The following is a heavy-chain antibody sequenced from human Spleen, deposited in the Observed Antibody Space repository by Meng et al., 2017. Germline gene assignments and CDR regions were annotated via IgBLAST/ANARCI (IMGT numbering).Heavy chain of an antibody. V-gene: IGHV3-7*01. CDR3: ARGPYGSGSYYPDHDAFDI. Sequence: GESLKISCAASGFTFSSYWMSWVRQAPGKGLEWVASIKQDGSEKYYVDSVKGRFTISRDNAKNSLYLQMNSLRAEDTAVYYCARGPYGSGSYYPDHDAFDIWGQGTMVTVSS. J-gene: IGHJ3*02. CDR1: GFTFSSYW. CDR2: IKQDGSEK. D-gene: IGHD3-10*01.